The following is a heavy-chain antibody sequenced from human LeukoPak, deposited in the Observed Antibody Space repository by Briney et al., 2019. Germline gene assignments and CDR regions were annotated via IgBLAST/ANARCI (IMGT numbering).Heavy chain of an antibody. J-gene: IGHJ4*02. CDR3: AKVPTRDESYYFDY. V-gene: IGHV3-23*01. CDR1: GFTFSSYA. Sequence: GGSLRLSCAASGFTFSSYAMSWVRQAPGKGLEWVSAISGSGGSTYYADSVKGRFTISRDNSRNTLYLQMNSLRAEDTAVYYCAKVPTRDESYYFDYWGQGTLVTVSS. CDR2: ISGSGGST.